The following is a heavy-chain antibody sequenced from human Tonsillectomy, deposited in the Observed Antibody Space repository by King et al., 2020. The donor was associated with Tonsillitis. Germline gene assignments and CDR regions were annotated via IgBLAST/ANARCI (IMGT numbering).Heavy chain of an antibody. D-gene: IGHD4-17*01. CDR1: VDSISRSTYY. CDR2: IYYSVST. CDR3: ARLGGVRDSDYGGGFDY. J-gene: IGHJ4*02. Sequence: QLQESGPGLVKPSETLSLACTVSVDSISRSTYYCGWIRQPPGKGLEWIGRIYYSVSTYYNPSHKSRVTISVDTSKNQFSLKLSSVTAADTAVYYCARLGGVRDSDYGGGFDYWGQGTLVTVSS. V-gene: IGHV4-39*01.